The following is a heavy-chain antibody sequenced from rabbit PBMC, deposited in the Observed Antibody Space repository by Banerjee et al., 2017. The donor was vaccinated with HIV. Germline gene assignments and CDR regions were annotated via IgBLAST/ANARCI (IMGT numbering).Heavy chain of an antibody. CDR3: ARAPVIATMTMVILWYFNL. D-gene: IGHD2-1*01. V-gene: IGHV1S45*01. CDR1: GFSFSSRYW. J-gene: IGHJ4*01. CDR2: IYTADGTT. Sequence: QEQLEESGGDLVKPGASLTLTCTASGFSFSSRYWICWVRQAPGKGLEWIGCIYTADGTTYYASWVNGRFTISKTLSTTVTLQMTSLTAADTATYFCARAPVIATMTMVILWYFNLWGPGTLVTVS.